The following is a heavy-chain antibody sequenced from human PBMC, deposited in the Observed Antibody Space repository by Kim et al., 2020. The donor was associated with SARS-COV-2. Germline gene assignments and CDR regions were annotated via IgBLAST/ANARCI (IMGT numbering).Heavy chain of an antibody. D-gene: IGHD2-21*02. Sequence: PTYAQGFTGRFVFSLDPSVSTAYLQISSLKAEDTAVYYCARQLGDNSWYNSWGQGTLVTVSS. J-gene: IGHJ5*01. V-gene: IGHV7-4-1*02. CDR3: ARQLGDNSWYNS. CDR2: P.